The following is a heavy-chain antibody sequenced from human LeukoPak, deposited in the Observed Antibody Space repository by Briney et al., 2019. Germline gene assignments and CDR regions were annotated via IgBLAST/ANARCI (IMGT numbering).Heavy chain of an antibody. V-gene: IGHV3-7*01. Sequence: GGSLRLSCAASGFTISSYWMHWVRQAPGKGLEWVANIKQDGSEKKYVDSVKGRLTISRDNAKNSLYLQMNSLRVEDTAVYYCARDQSYYGSGSPMNVWGKGTTVTVSS. J-gene: IGHJ6*03. CDR2: IKQDGSEK. CDR1: GFTISSYW. CDR3: ARDQSYYGSGSPMNV. D-gene: IGHD3-10*01.